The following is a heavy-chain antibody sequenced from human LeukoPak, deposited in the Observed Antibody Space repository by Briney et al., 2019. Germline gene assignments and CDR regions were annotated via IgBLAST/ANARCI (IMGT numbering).Heavy chain of an antibody. D-gene: IGHD3-22*01. CDR1: GGTFSSYA. CDR2: IIPIFGTA. V-gene: IGHV1-69*05. CDR3: ARVRVQGYYDSSGYSGAFDI. J-gene: IGHJ3*02. Sequence: SAKDSCKASGGTFSSYAISWVRQAPGQGLEWMGGIIPIFGTANYAQKFQGRVTITTDESTSTAYMELSSLRSEDTAVYYCARVRVQGYYDSSGYSGAFDIWGQGTMVTVSS.